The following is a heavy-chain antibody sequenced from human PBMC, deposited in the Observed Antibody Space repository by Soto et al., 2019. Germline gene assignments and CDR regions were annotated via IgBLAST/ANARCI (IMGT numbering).Heavy chain of an antibody. Sequence: QMQLQEWGPGLVKPSETLSLNCTVSGGSLSSSSYYWAWIRQPPGQRLEWIGSIYFAGVTYYNPSLKSRLTICEDTSKNQFSLKLNSGTATDTGVYFCARGGKRISMIRGFEFWSQGTLVTVSS. CDR3: ARGGKRISMIRGFEF. CDR2: IYFAGVT. D-gene: IGHD3-16*01. CDR1: GGSLSSSSYY. V-gene: IGHV4-39*01. J-gene: IGHJ4*02.